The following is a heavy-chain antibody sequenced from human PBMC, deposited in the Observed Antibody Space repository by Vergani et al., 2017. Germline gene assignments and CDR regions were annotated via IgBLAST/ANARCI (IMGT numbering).Heavy chain of an antibody. CDR2: IIPIFGTA. CDR1: GGTFSGYA. D-gene: IGHD2-15*01. V-gene: IGHV1-69*01. CDR3: ARDRPASIVVGGHSPDAFDI. J-gene: IGHJ3*02. Sequence: QVQLVQSGAEVKKPGSSVKVSCKASGGTFSGYAISWVRQAPGQGLEWMGGIIPIFGTANYAQKFQGRVTITADESTSTAYMELSSLRSEDTAVYYCARDRPASIVVGGHSPDAFDIWGQGTMVTVSS.